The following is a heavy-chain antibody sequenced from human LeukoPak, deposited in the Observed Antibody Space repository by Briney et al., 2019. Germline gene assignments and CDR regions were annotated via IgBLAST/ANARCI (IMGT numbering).Heavy chain of an antibody. V-gene: IGHV6-1*01. CDR1: GDSVSSNSAA. D-gene: IGHD6-6*01. J-gene: IGHJ6*02. Sequence: PQTLSLTCAISGDSVSSNSAAWNWIRQSPSRGLEWLGRTYYRSKWYNDYAVSVKSRITINPDTSKNQFSLQLNSVTPEDTAVYYCARDLEQLVPSYYYYGMDVWGQGTTVTVSS. CDR2: TYYRSKWYN. CDR3: ARDLEQLVPSYYYYGMDV.